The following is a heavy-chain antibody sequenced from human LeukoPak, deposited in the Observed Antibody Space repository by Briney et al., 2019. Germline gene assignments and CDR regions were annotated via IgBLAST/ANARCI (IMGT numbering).Heavy chain of an antibody. CDR1: GFTFSSYA. J-gene: IGHJ4*02. Sequence: GGSLRLSCAASGFTFSSYAMSWVRQAPGKGLEWVSAISGSGGSTYYADSVKGRFTISRDNSKNTLYLQMNSLRAEDTAVYYCARDGYSYGRAQFDYWGQGTLVTVSS. CDR2: ISGSGGST. CDR3: ARDGYSYGRAQFDY. V-gene: IGHV3-23*01. D-gene: IGHD5-18*01.